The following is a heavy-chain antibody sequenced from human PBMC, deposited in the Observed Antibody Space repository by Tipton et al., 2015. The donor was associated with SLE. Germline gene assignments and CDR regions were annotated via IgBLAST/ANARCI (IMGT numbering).Heavy chain of an antibody. CDR1: GGSLSGHN. J-gene: IGHJ4*02. D-gene: IGHD3-10*01. Sequence: TLSLTCAIYGGSLSGHNWRWSWVRQAPGQGLEWIGETSNRGVSDYDPPLKSRLTLSLDMSKNQFSLKLRSVTAADTAVYYCARQPPVWFGELAPYLDYWGQGTLVTVSS. CDR3: ARQPPVWFGELAPYLDY. V-gene: IGHV4-34*01. CDR2: TSNRGVS.